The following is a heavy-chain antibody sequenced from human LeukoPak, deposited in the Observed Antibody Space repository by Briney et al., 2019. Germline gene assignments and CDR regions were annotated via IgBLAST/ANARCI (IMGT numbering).Heavy chain of an antibody. CDR1: TFTVSDKY. CDR2: IYSDGST. J-gene: IGHJ6*03. D-gene: IGHD3-3*01. Sequence: PGGSLRLSCAASTFTVSDKYMSWVRQAPGKGLEWVSVIYSDGSTYYADSVKGRFSISRDNSKNTVYLQMNSLRAEDTAVYYCAKNYDFWSGSPKYYYYMDVWGKGTTVTVSS. V-gene: IGHV3-66*01. CDR3: AKNYDFWSGSPKYYYYMDV.